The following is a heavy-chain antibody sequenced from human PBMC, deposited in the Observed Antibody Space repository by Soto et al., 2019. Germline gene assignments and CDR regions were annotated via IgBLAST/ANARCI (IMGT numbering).Heavy chain of an antibody. J-gene: IGHJ4*02. CDR1: GFTFCSYM. D-gene: IGHD3-10*01. V-gene: IGHV3-21*01. Sequence: PWCSITISCAASGFTFCSYMMNWVRQAPGKGLEWVSSISSSSSYIYYADSVKGRFTISRDNAKNSLYLQMNSLRAEDTAVYYCARRRSLGDLDYWGQGTLVTVSS. CDR3: ARRRSLGDLDY. CDR2: ISSSSSYI.